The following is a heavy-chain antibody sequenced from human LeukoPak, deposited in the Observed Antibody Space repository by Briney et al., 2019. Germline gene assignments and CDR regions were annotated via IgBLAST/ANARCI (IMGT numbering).Heavy chain of an antibody. D-gene: IGHD3-22*01. CDR3: ARASYYYDSSGPLAFDI. J-gene: IGHJ3*02. V-gene: IGHV4-39*07. CDR2: IYYSGST. CDR1: GGSVSDYY. Sequence: SSETLSLTCTISGGSVSDYYWGWIRQPPGKGLEWIGSIYYSGSTYYNPSLKSRVTISVDTSKNQFSLKLSSVTAADTAVYYCARASYYYDSSGPLAFDIWGQGTMVTVSS.